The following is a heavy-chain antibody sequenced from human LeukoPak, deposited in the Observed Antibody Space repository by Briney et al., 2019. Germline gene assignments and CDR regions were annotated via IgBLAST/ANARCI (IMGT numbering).Heavy chain of an antibody. V-gene: IGHV1-8*01. D-gene: IGHD3-10*01. CDR3: ARDRYYGSGSSDY. CDR1: GYTSPSYD. Sequence: GASVKVSCKASGYTSPSYDINWVRQATGQGLEWMGWMNPNSGNTGYAQKFQGRVTMTRDTSTSTVYMELSSLRSEDTAVYYCARDRYYGSGSSDYWGQGTLVTVSS. J-gene: IGHJ4*02. CDR2: MNPNSGNT.